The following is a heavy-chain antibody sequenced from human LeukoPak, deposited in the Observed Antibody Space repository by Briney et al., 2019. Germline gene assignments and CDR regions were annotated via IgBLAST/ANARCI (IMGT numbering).Heavy chain of an antibody. J-gene: IGHJ4*02. CDR1: GYSFTSYA. CDR3: ATSNPFITRGFDY. Sequence: ASVKVSFKASGYSFTSYAMNWVRQAPGQGLEWMGGIIPIFGTANYAQKFQGRVTITADESTSTAYMELSSLRSEDTAVYYCATSNPFITRGFDYWGQGTLVTVSS. D-gene: IGHD1-20*01. V-gene: IGHV1-69*13. CDR2: IIPIFGTA.